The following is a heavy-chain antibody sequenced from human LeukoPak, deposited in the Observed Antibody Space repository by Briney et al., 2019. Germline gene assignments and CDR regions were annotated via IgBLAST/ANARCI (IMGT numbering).Heavy chain of an antibody. CDR2: ISYDGSNK. J-gene: IGHJ4*02. V-gene: IGHV3-30*18. CDR3: AKDRYRIQVTALDY. Sequence: GGSLRLSCAASGFTFSSYAMSWVRQAPGKGLEWVAVISYDGSNKYYADSVKGRFTISRDNSKNTLYLQMNSLRAEDTAVYYCAKDRYRIQVTALDYWGQGTLVTVSS. D-gene: IGHD2-21*02. CDR1: GFTFSSYA.